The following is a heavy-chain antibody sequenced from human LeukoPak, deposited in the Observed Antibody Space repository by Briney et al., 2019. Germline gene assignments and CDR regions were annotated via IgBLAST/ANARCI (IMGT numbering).Heavy chain of an antibody. J-gene: IGHJ6*03. Sequence: PSETLSLTCAVYGGSFSGYYWNWIRQPPGKGLEWIGEINHGGDTNYNPSLKSRVTISVDTSKKRFSLKVRSVTAAETAVYYCARDGELELPTPYYYYYMDVWGKGTTVTVSS. D-gene: IGHD1-7*01. CDR2: INHGGDT. CDR1: GGSFSGYY. V-gene: IGHV4-34*01. CDR3: ARDGELELPTPYYYYYMDV.